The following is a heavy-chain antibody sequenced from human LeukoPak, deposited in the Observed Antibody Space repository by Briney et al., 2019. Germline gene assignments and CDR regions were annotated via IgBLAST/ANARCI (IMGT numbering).Heavy chain of an antibody. CDR1: RYTFTSYA. D-gene: IGHD3-10*01. CDR3: ARDLRGPYYYGSGREGY. V-gene: IGHV1-3*01. J-gene: IGHJ4*02. Sequence: ASVKVSCKASRYTFTSYAMHWVRQAPGQRLEWMGWINAGNGNTKYSQKFQGRVTITRDTSASTAYMELSSLRSEDTAVYYCARDLRGPYYYGSGREGYWGQGTLVTVSS. CDR2: INAGNGNT.